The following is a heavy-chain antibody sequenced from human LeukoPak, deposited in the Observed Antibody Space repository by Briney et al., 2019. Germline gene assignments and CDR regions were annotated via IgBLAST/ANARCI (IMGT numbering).Heavy chain of an antibody. D-gene: IGHD3-22*01. CDR2: IRSNSDGGTI. J-gene: IGHJ5*02. CDR3: ATDFYDST. CDR1: GFTFSNAL. V-gene: IGHV3-15*07. Sequence: GGSLRLSCATSGFTFSNALMNWVRQAPGKGLEWVGRIRSNSDGGTIDYAAPVKGRFTLSRDDSKTTLYLQMNSLQTEDTAVYYCATDFYDSTWGQGTLVTVSS.